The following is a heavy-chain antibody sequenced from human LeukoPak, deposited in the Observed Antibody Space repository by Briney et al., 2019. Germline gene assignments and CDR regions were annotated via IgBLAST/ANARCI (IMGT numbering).Heavy chain of an antibody. CDR2: ISAYNGNT. D-gene: IGHD2-15*01. J-gene: IGHJ5*02. Sequence: GASVKVSCKASGYTFTSYGISWVRQAPGQGLEWMGCISAYNGNTNYAQKLQGRVTMTTDTSTSTAYMKLRSLRSDDTAVYYCARPYCSGGSCYTYNWFDPWGQGTLVTVSS. CDR3: ARPYCSGGSCYTYNWFDP. CDR1: GYTFTSYG. V-gene: IGHV1-18*01.